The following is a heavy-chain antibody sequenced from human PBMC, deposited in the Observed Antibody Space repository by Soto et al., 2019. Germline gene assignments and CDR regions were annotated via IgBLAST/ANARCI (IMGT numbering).Heavy chain of an antibody. CDR3: ARATGYSSTWYDS. D-gene: IGHD6-13*01. CDR2: MYYSGST. CDR1: GASVSSGSDF. V-gene: IGHV4-61*01. Sequence: SETLSLTCAVSGASVSSGSDFWSWIRQPPGKGLEWLGYMYYSGSTKYNPSLRSRVTISADTSKNQFSLKLFSVTAADTALYYCARATGYSSTWYDSWGQGILVTVSS. J-gene: IGHJ5*01.